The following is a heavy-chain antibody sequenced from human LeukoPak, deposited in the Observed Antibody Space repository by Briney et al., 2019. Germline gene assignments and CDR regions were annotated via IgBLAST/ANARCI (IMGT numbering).Heavy chain of an antibody. V-gene: IGHV1-69*05. CDR1: GGTFSSYA. CDR3: ARNGKGSGYTLDY. J-gene: IGHJ4*02. CDR2: IIPIFGTA. D-gene: IGHD3-22*01. Sequence: GASVKVSCKASGGTFSSYAISWVRQAPGQGLEWMGGIIPIFGTANYAQKFQGRVTITTDESTSTAYMELSSLRSEDTAVYYCARNGKGSGYTLDYWGQGTLVTVSS.